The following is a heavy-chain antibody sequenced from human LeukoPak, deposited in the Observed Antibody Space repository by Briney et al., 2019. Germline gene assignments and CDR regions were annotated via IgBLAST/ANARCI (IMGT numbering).Heavy chain of an antibody. CDR3: AREVDAGRYYYYYYGMDV. CDR2: IYYSGST. J-gene: IGHJ6*02. Sequence: PSETLSLTCAVYGGSFSGYYWSWIRQPPGKGLEWIGYIYYSGSTYYNPSLKSRVTISVDTSKNQFSLKLSSVTAADTAVYYCAREVDAGRYYYYYYGMDVWGQGTTVTVSS. CDR1: GGSFSGYY. V-gene: IGHV4-30-4*01.